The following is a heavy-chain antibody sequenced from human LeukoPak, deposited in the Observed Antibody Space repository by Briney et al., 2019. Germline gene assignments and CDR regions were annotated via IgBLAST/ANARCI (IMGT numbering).Heavy chain of an antibody. V-gene: IGHV3-74*01. D-gene: IGHD2/OR15-2a*01. CDR2: INSDGSST. Sequence: GGSLRLSCAASGFTFNRYWMHWVRQVPGKGLVWVSRINSDGSSTTYADSVKGRFTISRDDARNTLYLQMNSLRAEDTAVYYCARGRGTIYMFDYWGQGTLVTVSS. CDR3: ARGRGTIYMFDY. CDR1: GFTFNRYW. J-gene: IGHJ4*02.